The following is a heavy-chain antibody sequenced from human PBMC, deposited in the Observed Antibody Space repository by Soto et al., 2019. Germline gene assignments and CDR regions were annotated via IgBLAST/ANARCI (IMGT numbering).Heavy chain of an antibody. V-gene: IGHV2-5*02. Sequence: QITLKESGPPLVRPAQTLTVTCAFSGFSLTTTNMGGAWLRQPPGKALEWLAVIYWDDDQRYSFSLKDRLTISKDTSRSRVVRTISNIHPEDTGPYFCAHAGDYSLLSFDHWGPGTLVTVSS. J-gene: IGHJ4*02. CDR1: GFSLTTTNMG. CDR3: AHAGDYSLLSFDH. D-gene: IGHD4-4*01. CDR2: IYWDDDQ.